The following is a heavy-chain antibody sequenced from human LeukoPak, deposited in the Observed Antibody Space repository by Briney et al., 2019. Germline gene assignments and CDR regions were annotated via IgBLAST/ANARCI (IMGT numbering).Heavy chain of an antibody. CDR3: ARTSSSPRFDY. Sequence: SQTLSLTCTVSGASISRGGYYWSWIRQHPAEALEWIGYIYYRGSTSYNPSLKSRVTISLDTSRNQFSLKLSSVTAADTAVYYCARTSSSPRFDYLGQGSLVTVS. CDR2: IYYRGST. V-gene: IGHV4-31*03. J-gene: IGHJ4*02. CDR1: GASISRGGYY. D-gene: IGHD6-6*01.